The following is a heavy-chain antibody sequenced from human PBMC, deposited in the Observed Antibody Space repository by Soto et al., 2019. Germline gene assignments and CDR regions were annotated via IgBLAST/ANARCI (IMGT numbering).Heavy chain of an antibody. D-gene: IGHD3-3*01. J-gene: IGHJ1*01. CDR2: SSGGGGPT. CDR3: AKNDWSVYPLGGF. Sequence: EVQLLESGGGLVQPGGSLRLSCTVSGFSISSSAFSWVRQTPGKGLEWVSASSGGGGPTHYADSVKGRFTISRDNSKNTLYLQINSLRGEDTAVYYCAKNDWSVYPLGGFWGRATLVSVSS. V-gene: IGHV3-23*01. CDR1: GFSISSSA.